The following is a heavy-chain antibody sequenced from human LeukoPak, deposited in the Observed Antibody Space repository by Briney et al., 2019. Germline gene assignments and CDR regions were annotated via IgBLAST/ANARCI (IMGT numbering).Heavy chain of an antibody. J-gene: IGHJ4*02. CDR2: IYYSGST. CDR3: ARHYSGSFDY. D-gene: IGHD1-26*01. CDR1: GSTVSSNY. Sequence: GSLRLSCAASGSTVSSNYMSWVRQPPGKGLEWIGSIYYSGSTYYNPSLKSRVTISVDTSKNQFSLKLSSVTAADTAVYYCARHYSGSFDYWGQGALVTVSS. V-gene: IGHV4-39*01.